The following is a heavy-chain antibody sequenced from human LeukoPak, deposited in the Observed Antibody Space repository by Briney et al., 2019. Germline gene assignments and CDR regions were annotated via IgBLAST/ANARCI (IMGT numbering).Heavy chain of an antibody. CDR2: IYSGGNT. J-gene: IGHJ4*02. CDR1: GFTVSSNY. D-gene: IGHD6-13*01. Sequence: GGSLGLSCAASGFTVSSNYMSWVRQAPGRGLEWVSVIYSGGNTHYADSVKGRFTISRDNAKNSLYLQMNSLRVEDTAVYFCARARIAAPLLDYWGQGTLVTVSS. V-gene: IGHV3-53*01. CDR3: ARARIAAPLLDY.